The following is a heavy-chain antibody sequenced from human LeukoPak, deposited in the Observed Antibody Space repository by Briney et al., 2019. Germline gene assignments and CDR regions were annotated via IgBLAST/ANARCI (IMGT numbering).Heavy chain of an antibody. V-gene: IGHV4-34*01. D-gene: IGHD6-6*01. Sequence: PSETLSLTCTVSGGSISSYYWSWIRQPPGKGLEWIGEINHSGSTNYNPSLKSRVTISVDTSKNQFSLKLSSVTAADTAVYYCARSYSSSSRSDYWGQGTLVTVSS. CDR1: GGSISSYY. CDR2: INHSGST. CDR3: ARSYSSSSRSDY. J-gene: IGHJ4*02.